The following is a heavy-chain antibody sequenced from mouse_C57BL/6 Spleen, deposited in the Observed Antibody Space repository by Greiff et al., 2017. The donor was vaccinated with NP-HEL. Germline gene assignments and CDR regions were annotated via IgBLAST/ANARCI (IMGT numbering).Heavy chain of an antibody. Sequence: VQLQQPGTELVKPGASVKLSCKASGYTFTSYWMHWVKQRPGQGLEWIGNINPSNGGTNYNEKFKSKATLTVDKSSSTAYMQLSSLTSEDSAVYDCARAVYDGYCPPLDYWGQGTLVTVSA. CDR2: INPSNGGT. V-gene: IGHV1-53*01. D-gene: IGHD2-3*01. CDR3: ARAVYDGYCPPLDY. J-gene: IGHJ3*01. CDR1: GYTFTSYW.